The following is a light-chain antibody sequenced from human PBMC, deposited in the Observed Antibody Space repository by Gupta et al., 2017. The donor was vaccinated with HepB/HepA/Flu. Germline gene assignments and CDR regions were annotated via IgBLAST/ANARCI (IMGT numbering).Light chain of an antibody. V-gene: IGLV3-21*01. Sequence: SFVLTQPPSVSVAPGKTAMLTCGGNNIGSLSVNGYQQRQGTAAVLVTADTSDRPSGINERLECSTSGKPDTLTISRVEAGDEADYYCQVWEGRRDLGVFGGGTKLTVL. CDR3: QVWEGRRDLGV. CDR1: NIGSLS. J-gene: IGLJ3*02. CDR2: DTS.